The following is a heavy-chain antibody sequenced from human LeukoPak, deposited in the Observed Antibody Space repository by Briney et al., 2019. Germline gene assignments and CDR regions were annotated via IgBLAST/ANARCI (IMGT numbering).Heavy chain of an antibody. J-gene: IGHJ5*02. V-gene: IGHV3-66*01. CDR1: GFTVSSNY. CDR3: ARYDSSGYYSWFDA. CDR2: IYSGGST. D-gene: IGHD3-22*01. Sequence: GGSLRLSCAASGFTVSSNYMSWVRQAPGKGLEWVSVIYSGGSTYYADSVKGRFTISRDNSKNTLYLQMNSLRAEDTAVYYCARYDSSGYYSWFDAWGQGTLVTVSS.